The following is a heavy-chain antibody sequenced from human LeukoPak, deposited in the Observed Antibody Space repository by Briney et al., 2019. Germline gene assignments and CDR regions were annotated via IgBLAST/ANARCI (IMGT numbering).Heavy chain of an antibody. V-gene: IGHV3-15*05. Sequence: GGSLRLSCRGSGFTFSRAWMTWVRQAPGKGLGWLGRIKSRVNGETTEFPAPVKGRFTISRDDSKDTAYLQMNSLKTEDTAVYYCTTWVREGNSAYYMGVWGSGATVTVSS. D-gene: IGHD3-10*01. CDR3: TTWVREGNSAYYMGV. CDR1: GFTFSRAW. J-gene: IGHJ6*03. CDR2: IKSRVNGETT.